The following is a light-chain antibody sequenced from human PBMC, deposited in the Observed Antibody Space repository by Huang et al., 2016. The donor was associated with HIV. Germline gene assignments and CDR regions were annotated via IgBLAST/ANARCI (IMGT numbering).Light chain of an antibody. CDR3: QQRSNWPLFT. J-gene: IGKJ3*01. CDR1: QSVSSS. Sequence: EIVLTQSPATLSLSPGERATLFCKASQSVSSSLAWYQQKPGQAPRLLIYDTANRATGIPARFSGSESGTDFTLTISSLEPEDFAVYYCQQRSNWPLFTFGPGTKVDNK. V-gene: IGKV3-11*01. CDR2: DTA.